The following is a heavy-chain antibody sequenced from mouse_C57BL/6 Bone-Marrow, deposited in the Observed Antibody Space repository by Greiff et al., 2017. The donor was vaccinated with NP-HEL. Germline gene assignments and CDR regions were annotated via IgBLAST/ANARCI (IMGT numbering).Heavy chain of an antibody. D-gene: IGHD2-4*01. V-gene: IGHV1-31*01. CDR3: GGTGYDYDGSLAY. CDR1: GYSFTGYY. Sequence: EVQLVESGPELVKPGASVKISCKASGYSFTGYYMHWVKQSHGNILDWIGYIYPYNGVSSYNQKFKGKATLTVDKSSSTAYMELRSLTSEDSAVYYCGGTGYDYDGSLAYWGQGTLVTVSA. J-gene: IGHJ3*01. CDR2: IYPYNGVS.